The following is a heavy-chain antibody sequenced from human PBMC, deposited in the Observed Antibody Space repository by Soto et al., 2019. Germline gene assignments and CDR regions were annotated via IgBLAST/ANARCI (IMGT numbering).Heavy chain of an antibody. CDR1: GGSISSSSYY. D-gene: IGHD3-10*01. J-gene: IGHJ6*02. Sequence: SETLSLTCTVSGGSISSSSYYWGWIRQPPGKGLEWIGSIYYSGSTYYNPSLKSRVTISVDTSENQLSLKLSSVTAADTAVYYCARHAGPISYYYGSGAYGMDVWGQGTTVTVSS. CDR3: ARHAGPISYYYGSGAYGMDV. CDR2: IYYSGST. V-gene: IGHV4-39*01.